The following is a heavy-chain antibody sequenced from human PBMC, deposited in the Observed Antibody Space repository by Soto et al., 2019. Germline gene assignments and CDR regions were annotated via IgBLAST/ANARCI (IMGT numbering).Heavy chain of an antibody. CDR2: IIPIFGTA. Sequence: SVKVSCKGAGGTFSSYAISWVRQAPGQGLEWMGGIIPIFGTANYAQKFQGRVTITADESTSTAYMELSSLRSEDTAVYYCARDRDVRITIFGVVILDPEYYYGMDVWGQGTTVTVSS. D-gene: IGHD3-3*01. V-gene: IGHV1-69*13. CDR3: ARDRDVRITIFGVVILDPEYYYGMDV. CDR1: GGTFSSYA. J-gene: IGHJ6*02.